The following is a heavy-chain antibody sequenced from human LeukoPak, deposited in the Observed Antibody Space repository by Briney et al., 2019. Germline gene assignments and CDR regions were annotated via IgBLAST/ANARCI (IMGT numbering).Heavy chain of an antibody. CDR2: INHSGST. D-gene: IGHD3-10*01. CDR3: ARVPHYYFGYGYFDT. CDR1: GGSFSGYY. Sequence: SETLSLTCAVYGGSFSGYYWSWIRQPPGKGLEWIGEINHSGSTNCNPSLKSRVTISVDTSKNQFSLKLSSVTAADTAVYYCARVPHYYFGYGYFDTWGQGTRVTVSS. J-gene: IGHJ4*02. V-gene: IGHV4-34*01.